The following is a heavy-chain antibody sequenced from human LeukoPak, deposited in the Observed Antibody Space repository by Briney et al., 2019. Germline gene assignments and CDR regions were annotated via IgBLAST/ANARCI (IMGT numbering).Heavy chain of an antibody. V-gene: IGHV3-74*01. D-gene: IGHD5-18*01. CDR2: INRDGSST. Sequence: GGSLRLPCAASGIIFSNYWMYWVRQAPEKGLVWVSRINRDGSSTSYADSVKGRFTISRDNAKNTLYLQMDSLRAEDTAVYYCARGGGYSYGSFDYWDQGTLVTVSS. J-gene: IGHJ4*02. CDR1: GIIFSNYW. CDR3: ARGGGYSYGSFDY.